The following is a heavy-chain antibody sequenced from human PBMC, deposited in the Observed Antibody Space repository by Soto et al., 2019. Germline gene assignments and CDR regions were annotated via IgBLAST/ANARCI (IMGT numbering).Heavy chain of an antibody. D-gene: IGHD3-22*01. Sequence: QKQLQESGPGLVKHSETLSLTCTVSGGSISSSSYYWGWIRQPPGQGLEWLGTIYSLGNTYYNPSLKSRVTISVDKSKSQLFLKLSSVTAPDTAVYYCARLIYDSSGYYYAYWGQGTLVTVSS. CDR2: IYSLGNT. J-gene: IGHJ4*02. CDR1: GGSISSSSYY. CDR3: ARLIYDSSGYYYAY. V-gene: IGHV4-39*01.